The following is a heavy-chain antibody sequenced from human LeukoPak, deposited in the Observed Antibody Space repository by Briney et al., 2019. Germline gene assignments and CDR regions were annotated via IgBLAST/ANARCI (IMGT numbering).Heavy chain of an antibody. V-gene: IGHV1-69*06. CDR3: AREGEYYYDSSGYYHY. CDR2: IIPIFGTA. CDR1: GGTFSSYA. J-gene: IGHJ4*02. D-gene: IGHD3-22*01. Sequence: ASVKVSCKASGGTFSSYAISWVRQAPGQGLEWMGGIIPIFGTANYAQKFQGRVTITPDKSTSTAYMRLSSLRSEDRAVYYCAREGEYYYDSSGYYHYWGQGTLVTVSS.